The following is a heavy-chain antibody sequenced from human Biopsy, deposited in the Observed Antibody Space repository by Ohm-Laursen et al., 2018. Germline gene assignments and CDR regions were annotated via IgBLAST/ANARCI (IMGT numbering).Heavy chain of an antibody. J-gene: IGHJ4*02. CDR3: GNEVHGRDY. D-gene: IGHD2-15*01. Sequence: ETLSLTCAVFGKTFSDYQWSWIRQPPGKGLEWIGKINQAGTTNYNPSLKSRVSISADASKYEFSLRLTSVTAADTSVYLCGNEVHGRDYWGLGAQVTVSS. CDR1: GKTFSDYQ. CDR2: INQAGTT. V-gene: IGHV4-34*08.